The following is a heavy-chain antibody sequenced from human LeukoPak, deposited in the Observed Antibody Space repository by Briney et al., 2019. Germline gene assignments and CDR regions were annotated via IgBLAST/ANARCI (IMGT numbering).Heavy chain of an antibody. Sequence: ASVKVPCKASEYTFTSYDINWVRQATGQGLEWMGWMNPNSGNTGYAQKFQGRVTMTRNTSISTAYMELSSLRSEDTAVYYCARGGYHDSSGYHYNNDYWGQGTLVTVSS. D-gene: IGHD3-22*01. CDR3: ARGGYHDSSGYHYNNDY. CDR1: EYTFTSYD. V-gene: IGHV1-8*01. CDR2: MNPNSGNT. J-gene: IGHJ4*02.